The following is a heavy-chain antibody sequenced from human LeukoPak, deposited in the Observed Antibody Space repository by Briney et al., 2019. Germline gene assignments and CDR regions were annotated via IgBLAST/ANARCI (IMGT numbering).Heavy chain of an antibody. Sequence: GGSLRLSCVVSGFTFRNYAMSWVRQAPGKGLEWVSGINDNGGSTYYADSVKGRFTISRDNARKSLYLQMNSLRAEDTAVYYCASGSSARGGADYWGQGTLVTVSS. D-gene: IGHD6-19*01. CDR1: GFTFRNYA. V-gene: IGHV3-23*01. CDR3: ASGSSARGGADY. J-gene: IGHJ4*02. CDR2: INDNGGST.